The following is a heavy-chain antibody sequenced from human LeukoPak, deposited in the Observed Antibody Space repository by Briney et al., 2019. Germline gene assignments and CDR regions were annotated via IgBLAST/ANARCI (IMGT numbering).Heavy chain of an antibody. J-gene: IGHJ4*02. D-gene: IGHD2-21*02. CDR2: IIPILGIA. Sequence: ASVKVSCKASGGTFSSYAISSVRQAPGQGLEWMGRIIPILGIANYAQKFQGRVTITADKSTSTAYMELSSLRSEDTAVYYCARDTPNVVVVTAIPFDYWGQGTLVTVSS. CDR3: ARDTPNVVVVTAIPFDY. V-gene: IGHV1-69*04. CDR1: GGTFSSYA.